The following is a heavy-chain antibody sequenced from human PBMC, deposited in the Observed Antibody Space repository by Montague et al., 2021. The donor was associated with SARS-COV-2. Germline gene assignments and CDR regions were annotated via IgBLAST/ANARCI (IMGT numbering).Heavy chain of an antibody. D-gene: IGHD3-9*01. CDR1: GFTFSSYA. Sequence: SLRLSCAASGFTFSSYAMHWVRQAPGKGLEWVAVISYDGSNKYYADSAKGRFTISRDNSKNTLYLQMNSLRAEDTAVYYCASGVLRYFDWLLYGGFDYWGQGTLVTVSS. V-gene: IGHV3-30-3*01. J-gene: IGHJ4*02. CDR2: ISYDGSNK. CDR3: ASGVLRYFDWLLYGGFDY.